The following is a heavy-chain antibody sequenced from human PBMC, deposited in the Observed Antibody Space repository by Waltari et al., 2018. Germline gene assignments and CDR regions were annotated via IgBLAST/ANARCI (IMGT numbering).Heavy chain of an antibody. J-gene: IGHJ3*02. V-gene: IGHV3-48*01. CDR1: GFTFNTYN. CDR2: ISSSTTT. Sequence: EVQLVESGGGMVQPGDSLRLSCAASGFTFNTYNMNWVRQAPGKGCEWVSYISSSTTTYYADYVKGRFTISRDNAKNSLYLQMNSLRAEDTALYYCARGRDGYIQDVFDIWGQGTMVSVSS. CDR3: ARGRDGYIQDVFDI. D-gene: IGHD5-12*01.